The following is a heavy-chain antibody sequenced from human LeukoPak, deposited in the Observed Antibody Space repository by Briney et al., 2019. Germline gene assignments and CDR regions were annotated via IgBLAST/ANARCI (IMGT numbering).Heavy chain of an antibody. CDR2: IIPIFGTA. J-gene: IGHJ3*02. V-gene: IGHV1-69*05. D-gene: IGHD2-15*01. Sequence: SVKVSCKASGGTFSSYAISWVRQAPGQGLEWMGRIIPIFGTANYAQKFQGRVTITTDEFTSTAYMELSSLRSEDTAVYYCARPYRYCSGGSCYPDAFDIWGQGTMVTVSS. CDR3: ARPYRYCSGGSCYPDAFDI. CDR1: GGTFSSYA.